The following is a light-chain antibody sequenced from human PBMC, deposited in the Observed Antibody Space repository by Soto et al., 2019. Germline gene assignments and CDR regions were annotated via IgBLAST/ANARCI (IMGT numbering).Light chain of an antibody. J-gene: IGKJ2*01. CDR3: QQSYRTPPDT. Sequence: DIQMTQSPSSLSAFVGDRVTMTCRASQSISNRLNWYQQKPGKAPKLLIYTASTLQSGVPSRFSGSGSGTDFTLTISSLQPEDSATYYCQQSYRTPPDTFGQGTKLEIK. V-gene: IGKV1-39*01. CDR1: QSISNR. CDR2: TAS.